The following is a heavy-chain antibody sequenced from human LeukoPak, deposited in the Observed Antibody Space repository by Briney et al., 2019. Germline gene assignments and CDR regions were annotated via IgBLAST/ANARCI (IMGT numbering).Heavy chain of an antibody. CDR1: GYTFTTYG. J-gene: IGHJ1*01. CDR3: ATATQPRGYFLH. D-gene: IGHD2-2*01. CDR2: ISVNNGGT. V-gene: IGHV1-18*01. Sequence: ASVKVSCKASGYTFTTYGLAWVRQAPGQSLGWMGWISVNNGGTNYAQSFQDRVTLTRDTSTNTAYLELRSLRSDDTAIIYCATATQPRGYFLHWGQGTLVTVSS.